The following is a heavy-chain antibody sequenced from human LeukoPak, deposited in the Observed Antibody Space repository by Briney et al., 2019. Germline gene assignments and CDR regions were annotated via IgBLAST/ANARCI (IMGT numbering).Heavy chain of an antibody. J-gene: IGHJ3*01. CDR3: AKAAAFGSIGAFDF. CDR2: IYTAAST. Sequence: PXGALRLSCAASGFTFSRKDMSWVRQAPGKGLEWISLIYTAASTYYSDSVKGRFIISRDQSKNTLYLQMNSLRDEDTALYYCAKAAAFGSIGAFDFWGQGTMLIVSS. V-gene: IGHV3-53*01. D-gene: IGHD3-3*02. CDR1: GFTFSRKD.